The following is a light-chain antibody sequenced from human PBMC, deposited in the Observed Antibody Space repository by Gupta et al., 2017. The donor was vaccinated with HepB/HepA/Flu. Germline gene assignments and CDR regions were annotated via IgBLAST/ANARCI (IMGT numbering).Light chain of an antibody. J-gene: IGLJ2*01. CDR2: DVS. CDR3: SSYTITSTVV. CDR1: SSDVGSYDF. Sequence: QSALTQPASVSGSPGQSITISCTGTSSDVGSYDFVSWYQQHPGKAPKLMIYDVSNRPSGVSNRFSGSKSGYTASLTISGLQSEDEADYYCSSYTITSTVVFGGGTKLTVL. V-gene: IGLV2-14*01.